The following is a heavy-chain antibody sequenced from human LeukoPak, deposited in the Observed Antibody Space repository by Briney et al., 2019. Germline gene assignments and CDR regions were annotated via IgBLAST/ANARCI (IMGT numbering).Heavy chain of an antibody. J-gene: IGHJ3*02. V-gene: IGHV5-51*01. CDR3: ANGYDSWRFDI. D-gene: IGHD3-22*01. CDR2: IYPGDSDT. CDR1: GYSFTNYW. Sequence: RGESLKISCKGSGYSFTNYWIDWVRQMPGKGLEWMGIIYPGDSDTRYSLSFQGQVTISADKSISTAYLQWSSLKASDTAMYYCANGYDSWRFDIWGQGTVVTVSS.